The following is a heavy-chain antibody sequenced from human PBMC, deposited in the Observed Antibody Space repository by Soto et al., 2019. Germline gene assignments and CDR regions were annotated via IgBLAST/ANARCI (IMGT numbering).Heavy chain of an antibody. CDR2: IIPYYNTL. J-gene: IGHJ4*02. CDR3: ASGASCRYPSCLDC. Sequence: QAQVVQSGAEVRKPGSSVKLSCKASEGTFNSYAIAWVRQAPGQGLEWMGGIIPYYNTLNYAQKFQDRVTITADDSTNTGYMKLSSLRSDDTAVYFCASGASCRYPSCLDCWAQGTLVTVSS. V-gene: IGHV1-69*01. CDR1: EGTFNSYA. D-gene: IGHD2-2*01.